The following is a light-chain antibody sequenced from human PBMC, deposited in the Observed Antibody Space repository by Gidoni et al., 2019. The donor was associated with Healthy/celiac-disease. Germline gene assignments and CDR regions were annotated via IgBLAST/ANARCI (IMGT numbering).Light chain of an antibody. CDR1: QSVSSSH. J-gene: IGKJ4*01. Sequence: ILLTHSPGTLSLSPVERATLPCRASQSVSSSHLAWYQQKPGQAPRLLIYCASSRATGIPDRFSGSGSGTDFTLTISRLEPEDFAVYYCQQYGSSPRTFGGGTKVEIK. CDR3: QQYGSSPRT. V-gene: IGKV3-20*01. CDR2: CAS.